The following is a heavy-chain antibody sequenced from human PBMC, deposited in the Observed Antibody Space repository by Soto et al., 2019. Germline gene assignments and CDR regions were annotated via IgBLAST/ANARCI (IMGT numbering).Heavy chain of an antibody. V-gene: IGHV2-5*02. CDR3: AHSHGKVVAATETADY. CDR2: IYWDDDK. J-gene: IGHJ4*02. CDR1: GFSLSTGGVG. Sequence: QITLKESGPTLVKPTQTLTLTCTFSGFSLSTGGVGVAWIRQPPGKALEWLALIYWDDDKRYSPSLKSRLTITKDTSKDQVVLTMTNMAPVDTATYYCAHSHGKVVAATETADYWGQGTLVTVSS. D-gene: IGHD2-15*01.